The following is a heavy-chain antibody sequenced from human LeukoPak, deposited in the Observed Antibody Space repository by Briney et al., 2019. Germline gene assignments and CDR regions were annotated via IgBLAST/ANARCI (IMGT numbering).Heavy chain of an antibody. CDR3: ARYYDFWSGYFSYFDY. V-gene: IGHV3-7*01. CDR2: IKQDGSEK. D-gene: IGHD3-3*01. J-gene: IGHJ4*02. CDR1: GFTFSSYW. Sequence: GGSLRLPCAASGFTFSSYWMSWVRQAPGKGLEWVANIKQDGSEKYYVDSVKGRFTISRDNAKNSLYLQMNSLRAEDTAVYCCARYYDFWSGYFSYFDYWGQGTLVTVSS.